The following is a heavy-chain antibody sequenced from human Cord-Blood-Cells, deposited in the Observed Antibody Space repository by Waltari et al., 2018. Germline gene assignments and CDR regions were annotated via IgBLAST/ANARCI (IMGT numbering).Heavy chain of an antibody. D-gene: IGHD3-10*01. Sequence: AEVKKPGESLKISCKGSGYSFTSYWIGWVRQMPGKGLEWMGIIYPGDSDTRYSPSVQGQVTISADKSISTAYLQWSSLKASDTAMYYCARQSLDYYGSGSYYNFDYWGQGTLVTVSS. CDR3: ARQSLDYYGSGSYYNFDY. J-gene: IGHJ4*02. CDR2: IYPGDSDT. CDR1: GYSFTSYW. V-gene: IGHV5-51*01.